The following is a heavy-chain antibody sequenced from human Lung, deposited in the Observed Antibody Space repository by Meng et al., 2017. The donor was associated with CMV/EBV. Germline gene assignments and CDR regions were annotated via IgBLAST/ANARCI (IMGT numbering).Heavy chain of an antibody. CDR3: ARQKGATLDYFDY. Sequence: SCAASGFTFNTYTMNWVRQAPGKGLEWVSSISGSSSFTYYADSVKGRFTISRDNAKNSLYLQMNSLRAEDTAVYYCARQKGATLDYFDYWGQGTXVTVDS. CDR2: ISGSSSFT. V-gene: IGHV3-21*01. D-gene: IGHD1-26*01. J-gene: IGHJ4*02. CDR1: GFTFNTYT.